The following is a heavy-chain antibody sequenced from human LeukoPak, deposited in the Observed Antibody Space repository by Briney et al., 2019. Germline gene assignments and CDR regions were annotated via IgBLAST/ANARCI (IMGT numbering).Heavy chain of an antibody. Sequence: GGSLRLSCAASAFTFSSYGMHWVRQSPGKGLEWVAVISYDGSNKYYADSAKGRFTISRDNSKNTLYLQMNSLRVEDTAVYYCAKDWGSSDWYNWFDPWGQGTLVTVSS. J-gene: IGHJ5*02. D-gene: IGHD6-19*01. CDR1: AFTFSSYG. V-gene: IGHV3-30*18. CDR2: ISYDGSNK. CDR3: AKDWGSSDWYNWFDP.